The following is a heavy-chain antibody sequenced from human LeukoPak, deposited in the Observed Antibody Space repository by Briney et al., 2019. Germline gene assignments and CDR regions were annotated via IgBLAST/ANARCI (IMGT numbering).Heavy chain of an antibody. J-gene: IGHJ5*02. CDR3: ARDPLTYYDFWSGALPNNWFDP. Sequence: ASVKVSCKASGYTFTGYYMHWVRQAPGQGLEWMGWINPNSGGTNYAQKFQGRVTMTRDTSISTAYMELSRLRSDDTAVYYCARDPLTYYDFWSGALPNNWFDPWGQGTLVTVSS. CDR2: INPNSGGT. CDR1: GYTFTGYY. D-gene: IGHD3-3*01. V-gene: IGHV1-2*02.